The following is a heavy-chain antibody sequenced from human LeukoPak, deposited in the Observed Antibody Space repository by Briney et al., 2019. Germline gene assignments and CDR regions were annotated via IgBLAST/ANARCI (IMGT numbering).Heavy chain of an antibody. Sequence: GGSLRLSCAASGITFSSYAMSWVRQAPGKGLVWVSAISGSGGSTYYADSVKGRFTISRDNSKNTLYLQMNSLRAEDTAVYYCAKELSEMATISPFDYWGQGTLVTVSS. D-gene: IGHD5-24*01. CDR2: ISGSGGST. CDR1: GITFSSYA. J-gene: IGHJ4*02. CDR3: AKELSEMATISPFDY. V-gene: IGHV3-23*01.